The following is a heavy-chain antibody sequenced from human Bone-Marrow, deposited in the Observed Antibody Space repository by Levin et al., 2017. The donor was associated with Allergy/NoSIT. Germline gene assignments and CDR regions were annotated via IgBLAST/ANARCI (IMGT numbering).Heavy chain of an antibody. CDR1: GYTFTRYW. CDR2: IFPDDSDT. V-gene: IGHV5-51*01. CDR3: ARPPSPTNNDRSAYHYGPFVDY. Sequence: RGESLKISCKASGYTFTRYWIGWVRQMPGKGLEWMGVIFPDDSDTRYGPSFEGQVTISADKSINTAYLQWDSLKASESAMYYCARPPSPTNNDRSAYHYGPFVDYWGLGTLVTVSS. D-gene: IGHD3-22*01. J-gene: IGHJ4*02.